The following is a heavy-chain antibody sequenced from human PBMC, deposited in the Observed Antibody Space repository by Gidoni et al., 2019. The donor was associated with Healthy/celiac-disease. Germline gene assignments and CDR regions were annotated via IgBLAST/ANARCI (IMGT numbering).Heavy chain of an antibody. CDR2: IYTSGST. V-gene: IGHV4-61*02. J-gene: IGHJ4*02. CDR3: ARDGERLGSTTSD. Sequence: QVQLQESGPGLVKPSQTLSLTCTVSGCSISSGSYYWSWIRQPAGKGLEWIGRIYTSGSTNYNPSLKSRVTISVDTSKNQFSLKLSSVTAADTAVYYCARDGERLGSTTSDWGQGTLVTVSS. D-gene: IGHD6-25*01. CDR1: GCSISSGSYY.